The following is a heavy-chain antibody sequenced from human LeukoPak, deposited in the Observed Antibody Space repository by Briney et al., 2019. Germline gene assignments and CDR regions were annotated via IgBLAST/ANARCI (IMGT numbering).Heavy chain of an antibody. CDR2: MNPNTGNT. J-gene: IGHJ5*02. CDR1: GYTFNSYD. CDR3: ARGGAGTYYKRDGWFDP. Sequence: ASVKVSCKASGYTFNSYDINWVRQATGQGLEWMGWMNPNTGNTGYGERFQGRVTMTRDNFISTAYMEPNSLTSEDTAVYYCARGGAGTYYKRDGWFDPWGQGTVVTVSS. D-gene: IGHD3-10*01. V-gene: IGHV1-8*01.